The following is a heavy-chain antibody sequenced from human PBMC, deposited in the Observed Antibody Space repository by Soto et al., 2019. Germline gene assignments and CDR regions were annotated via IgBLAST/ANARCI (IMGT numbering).Heavy chain of an antibody. V-gene: IGHV1-69*06. CDR2: IIPIFGTA. J-gene: IGHJ4*02. Sequence: SVKVSCKASGGTFSSYAISWVRQAPGQGLEWMGGIIPIFGTANYAQKFQGRVTITADKSTSTAYMELSSLRSEDTAVYYCARENDFWSGYANSGVFDYWGQGTLVTVSS. CDR3: ARENDFWSGYANSGVFDY. CDR1: GGTFSSYA. D-gene: IGHD3-3*01.